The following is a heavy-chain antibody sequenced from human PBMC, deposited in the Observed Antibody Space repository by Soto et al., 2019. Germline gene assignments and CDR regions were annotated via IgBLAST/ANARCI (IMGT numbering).Heavy chain of an antibody. CDR2: IFNSGST. Sequence: QVQLQESGPGLVKSSESLSLTCRVSGGSISNYFWSWIRQPPGKGLEWIGYIFNSGSTIYSPSLKSRVTLTLDTSKNQFSLRLGSLTVADTAIYYCARGPETYYMDVWGKGTTVTVSS. CDR1: GGSISNYF. CDR3: ARGPETYYMDV. J-gene: IGHJ6*03. V-gene: IGHV4-59*01.